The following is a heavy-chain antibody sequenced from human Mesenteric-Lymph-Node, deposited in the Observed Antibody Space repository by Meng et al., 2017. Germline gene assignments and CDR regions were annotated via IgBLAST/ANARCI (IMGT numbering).Heavy chain of an antibody. CDR2: IYYSGST. V-gene: IGHV4-30-4*01. Sequence: QWPSQESGPGLVKPSQILSLTCTVSGGSISSGDYYWSWIRQPPGKGLEWIGYIYYSGSTYYNPSLKSRVTISVDTSKNQFSLKLSSVTAADTAVYYCARGYYDSSGYGYWYFDLWGRGTLVTVSS. D-gene: IGHD3-22*01. CDR1: GGSISSGDYY. J-gene: IGHJ2*01. CDR3: ARGYYDSSGYGYWYFDL.